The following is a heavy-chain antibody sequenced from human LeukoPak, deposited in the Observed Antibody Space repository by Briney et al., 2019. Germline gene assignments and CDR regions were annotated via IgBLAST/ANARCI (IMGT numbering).Heavy chain of an antibody. D-gene: IGHD4-17*01. Sequence: PPGGSLRLSCAASGFSFSSFAMTWVRQSPGKGLEWVSSITGGHYSTYNTDSVKGRFTISRDNSKNTLYQQMNSLRADDTAIYYCTKDPNGDYIGAFDPWGQGTLVTVSS. V-gene: IGHV3-23*01. CDR2: ITGGHYST. CDR1: GFSFSSFA. J-gene: IGHJ5*02. CDR3: TKDPNGDYIGAFDP.